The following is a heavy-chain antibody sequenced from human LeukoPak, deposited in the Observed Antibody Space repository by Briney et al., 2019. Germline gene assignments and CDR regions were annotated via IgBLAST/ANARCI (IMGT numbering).Heavy chain of an antibody. D-gene: IGHD3-22*01. CDR2: ISGSVNST. J-gene: IGHJ4*02. Sequence: GGSLRLSCAASGFTFSSYAMSWVRQAPGKGLERVSGISGSVNSTYYADSVTGRFTISRDNSKNTLYLQMNSLRAEDTAVYYCAKGPQYYYDSSGYEFDYWGQGTLVTVSS. V-gene: IGHV3-23*01. CDR1: GFTFSSYA. CDR3: AKGPQYYYDSSGYEFDY.